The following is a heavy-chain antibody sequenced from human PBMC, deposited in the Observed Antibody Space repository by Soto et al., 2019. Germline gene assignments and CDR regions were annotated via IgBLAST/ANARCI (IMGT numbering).Heavy chain of an antibody. V-gene: IGHV3-48*03. CDR3: ASVSPLGHRSSWYRGITPWIYYYYGMDV. CDR2: ISSSGSTI. Sequence: PGGSLRLSCAASGFTFSSYEMNWVRQAPGKGLEWVSYISSSGSTIYYADSVKGRFTISRDNAENSLYLQMNSLRAEDTAVYYCASVSPLGHRSSWYRGITPWIYYYYGMDVWGQGTTVTVSS. D-gene: IGHD6-13*01. CDR1: GFTFSSYE. J-gene: IGHJ6*02.